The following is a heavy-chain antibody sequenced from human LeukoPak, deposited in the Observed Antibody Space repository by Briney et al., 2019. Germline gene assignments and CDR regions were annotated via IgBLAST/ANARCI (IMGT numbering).Heavy chain of an antibody. D-gene: IGHD2-2*01. Sequence: ASVKVSCKASGYTFTSYDISWVRQAPGQGLEWMGGIIPIFGTANYAQKFQGRVTITADESTSTAYMELSSLRSEDTAVYYCARGSPPSYCSSTSCYLGSYYYGMDAWGQGTTVTVSS. CDR1: GYTFTSYD. V-gene: IGHV1-69*13. CDR2: IIPIFGTA. J-gene: IGHJ6*02. CDR3: ARGSPPSYCSSTSCYLGSYYYGMDA.